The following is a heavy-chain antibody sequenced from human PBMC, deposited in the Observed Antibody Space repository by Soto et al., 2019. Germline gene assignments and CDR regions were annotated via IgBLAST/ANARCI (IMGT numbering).Heavy chain of an antibody. CDR3: ASDQVGATGDY. V-gene: IGHV1-18*01. CDR2: ISAHNGNR. Sequence: QIQLVQSGAEVKKPGASVKVSCKASGYTFTSYGISWVRQALGQGLEWMGWISAHNGNRNYAQKVQGRVTMTTATSKTTAYKELRSLRSDDTAVYYCASDQVGATGDYWGQGPLVTVSS. CDR1: GYTFTSYG. D-gene: IGHD1-26*01. J-gene: IGHJ4*02.